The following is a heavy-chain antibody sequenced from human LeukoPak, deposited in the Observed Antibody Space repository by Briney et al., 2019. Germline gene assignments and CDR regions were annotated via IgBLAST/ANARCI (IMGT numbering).Heavy chain of an antibody. D-gene: IGHD3-16*02. CDR2: ISYDGSNK. J-gene: IGHJ4*02. CDR3: ARDRYDYVWGSYRYGLSPHLDY. CDR1: GFTFSSYA. V-gene: IGHV3-30*04. Sequence: GGSLRLSCAASGFTFSSYAMYWVRQAPGKGLEWVAVISYDGSNKYYADSVKGRFTISRDNSKNTLYLQMNSLRAEDTAVYYCARDRYDYVWGSYRYGLSPHLDYWGQGTLVTVSS.